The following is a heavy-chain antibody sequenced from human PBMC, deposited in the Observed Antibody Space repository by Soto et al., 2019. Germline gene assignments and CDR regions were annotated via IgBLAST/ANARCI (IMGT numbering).Heavy chain of an antibody. CDR3: AKSVPRVLVPAATMEYYGMDV. J-gene: IGHJ6*02. Sequence: EVQLLESGGGLVQPGGSLRLSCAASGFTFSSDAMSWVRQAPGTGLEWISAISGSGGSTYYADSVKGRLTISRDNSKNTLYLQMNSLRAEDTAVYYCAKSVPRVLVPAATMEYYGMDVWGHGTTVTVSS. CDR1: GFTFSSDA. CDR2: ISGSGGST. V-gene: IGHV3-23*01. D-gene: IGHD2-2*01.